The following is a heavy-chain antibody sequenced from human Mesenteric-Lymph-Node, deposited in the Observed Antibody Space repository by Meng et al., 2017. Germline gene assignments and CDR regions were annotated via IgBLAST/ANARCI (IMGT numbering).Heavy chain of an antibody. Sequence: GESLKISCAASGFTFSSYAMSWVRQAPGKGLVWVSRINSDGSSTSYADSVKGRFTISRDNAKNTLYLQMNSLRAEDTAVYYCARGSVEMATIGYWGQGTLVTVSS. J-gene: IGHJ4*02. D-gene: IGHD5-24*01. CDR3: ARGSVEMATIGY. CDR2: INSDGSST. CDR1: GFTFSSYA. V-gene: IGHV3-74*01.